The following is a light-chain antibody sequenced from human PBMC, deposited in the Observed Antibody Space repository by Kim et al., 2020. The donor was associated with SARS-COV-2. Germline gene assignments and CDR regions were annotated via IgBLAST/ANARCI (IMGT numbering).Light chain of an antibody. Sequence: LGQTVRITCQGDSLRSSYATWYQQRPGQAPILVIYGRNKRPSGIPDRFSASTSGNTASLTITGAQAEDEADYYCNSRDSSGNHVIFGGGTQLTVL. V-gene: IGLV3-19*01. CDR1: SLRSSY. CDR2: GRN. CDR3: NSRDSSGNHVI. J-gene: IGLJ2*01.